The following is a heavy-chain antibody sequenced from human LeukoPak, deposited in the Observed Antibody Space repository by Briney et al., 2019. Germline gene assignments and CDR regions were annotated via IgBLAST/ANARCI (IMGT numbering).Heavy chain of an antibody. Sequence: SQTLSLTCTVSDGSISGSTYYWRWIRQPAGKGLEWIGRIYASGSTSYNPSLKSRATISVDTSKNQFSLKLSSVTAADTAIYYCARDGGSYSLDYWGRGTLVTVSS. D-gene: IGHD1-26*01. CDR2: IYASGST. CDR3: ARDGGSYSLDY. J-gene: IGHJ4*02. V-gene: IGHV4-61*02. CDR1: DGSISGSTYY.